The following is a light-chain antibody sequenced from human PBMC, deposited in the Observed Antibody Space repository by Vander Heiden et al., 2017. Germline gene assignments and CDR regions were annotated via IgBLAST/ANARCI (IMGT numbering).Light chain of an antibody. CDR3: QTWGSGIQL. Sequence: QLVLTQSPSASASLGASVKLTCTLSSGHSSYGIAWHQQQPEKGPRYLMKVYTDGSHSKGDGIPDRFSGSSSGAERYLTISSLQSEDEADYFCQTWGSGIQLFGGGTKLTVL. CDR1: SGHSSYG. CDR2: VYTDGSH. V-gene: IGLV4-69*01. J-gene: IGLJ2*01.